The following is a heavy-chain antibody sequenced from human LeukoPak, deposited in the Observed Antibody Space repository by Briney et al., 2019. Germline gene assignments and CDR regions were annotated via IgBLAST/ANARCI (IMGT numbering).Heavy chain of an antibody. D-gene: IGHD2-15*01. V-gene: IGHV4-59*01. CDR2: IYYSGST. Sequence: SETLSLTCSVSGGSINSYHWSWIRQPPGKGLEWIGYIYYSGSTNYNPSLKSRVTISVDTLKNQFSLKMSSVTAADTATYYCARGVVAATGYDYWGQGTLVTVSS. J-gene: IGHJ4*02. CDR3: ARGVVAATGYDY. CDR1: GGSINSYH.